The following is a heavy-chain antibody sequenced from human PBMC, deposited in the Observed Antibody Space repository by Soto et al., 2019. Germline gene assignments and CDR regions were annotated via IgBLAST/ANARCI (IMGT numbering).Heavy chain of an antibody. CDR1: GGSFSGYY. CDR3: ARWVRGYSYGRFDY. V-gene: IGHV4-34*01. D-gene: IGHD5-18*01. Sequence: TLSLTCAVYGGSFSGYYWSWIRQPPGKGLEWIGEINHSGSTNYNPSLKSRVTISVDTSKNQFSLKLSSVTAADTAVYYCARWVRGYSYGRFDYWGQGTLVTASS. J-gene: IGHJ4*02. CDR2: INHSGST.